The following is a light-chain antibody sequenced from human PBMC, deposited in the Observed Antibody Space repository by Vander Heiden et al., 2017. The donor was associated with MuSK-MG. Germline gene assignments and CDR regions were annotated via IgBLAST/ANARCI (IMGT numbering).Light chain of an antibody. CDR3: GTWDSGLSDV. CDR1: SPNLGSNF. V-gene: IGLV1-51*01. J-gene: IGLJ2*01. Sequence: QSVSTQPPPVSAAPGQSVTISCPGSSPNLGSNFVSWYQQLPGTPPSLRIYDNNKRPSGIPDRFSGPKSGTSATLVITGLQTGDEAVYYCGTWDSGLSDVFGGGTKVTVL. CDR2: DNN.